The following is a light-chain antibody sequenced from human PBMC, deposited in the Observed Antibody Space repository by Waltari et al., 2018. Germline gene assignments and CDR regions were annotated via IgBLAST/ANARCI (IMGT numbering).Light chain of an antibody. J-gene: IGKJ1*01. CDR2: GAS. CDR1: QSVGRT. V-gene: IGKV3-20*01. CDR3: QHYVSLPAT. Sequence: IVLTQSPGTLSLSPGERATLSCRASQSVGRTLAWYQQKPGQAPRLLIYGASIRATGIPDRFSGGGSGTDFSPGINRLEPEDFAVYYCQHYVSLPATFGQGTKVEIK.